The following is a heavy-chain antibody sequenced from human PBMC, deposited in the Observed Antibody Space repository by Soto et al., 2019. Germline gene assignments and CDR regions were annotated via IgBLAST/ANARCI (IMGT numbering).Heavy chain of an antibody. CDR2: ISSSGTTT. J-gene: IGHJ4*02. CDR3: ARDPALRYFDWLGYVFDY. V-gene: IGHV3-48*03. Sequence: EVQLVESGGGLGQPGGSLRLSCAASGFTFRSYEMNWVRQAPGKGLEWISYISSSGTTTYYADSVKGRFTISRDNANNSLVLQMNSLRAEDTAVYYCARDPALRYFDWLGYVFDYWGQGTLVTVSS. D-gene: IGHD3-9*01. CDR1: GFTFRSYE.